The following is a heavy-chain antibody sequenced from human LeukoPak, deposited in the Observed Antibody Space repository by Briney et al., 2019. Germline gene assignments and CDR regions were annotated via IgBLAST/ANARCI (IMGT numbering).Heavy chain of an antibody. CDR3: AKEPRHCGADCFSLLDW. D-gene: IGHD2-21*02. CDR1: GFTLSSYS. CDR2: ISGAGSP. J-gene: IGHJ4*02. V-gene: IGHV3-23*01. Sequence: GGSLRLSCAASGFTLSSYSISWVRQAPGKGLEWDSLISGAGSPYYADSVKGRFTISRDNFKSEVYLQMNSLRAEDTALYYCAKEPRHCGADCFSLLDWWGRGTLVTVSS.